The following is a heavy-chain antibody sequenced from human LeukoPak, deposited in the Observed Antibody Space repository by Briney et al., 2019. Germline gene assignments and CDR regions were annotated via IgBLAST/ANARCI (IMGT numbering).Heavy chain of an antibody. CDR2: ISSSGSFK. CDR3: ARGQTGYYDSSGYYYVY. CDR1: GFTFSTYS. J-gene: IGHJ4*02. V-gene: IGHV3-21*01. D-gene: IGHD3-22*01. Sequence: GGSLRLSCAASGFTFSTYSMTWVRQSPGKGLEWVSSISSSGSFKYYTDSVRGRFTIYRDNAKNSLYLQMNSLGAEDTAVYYCARGQTGYYDSSGYYYVYWGQGTLVAVSS.